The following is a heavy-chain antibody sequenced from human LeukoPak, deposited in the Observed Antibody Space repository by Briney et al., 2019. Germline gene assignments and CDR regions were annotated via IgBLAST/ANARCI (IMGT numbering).Heavy chain of an antibody. CDR1: GYTFTRYY. CDR2: INPSGGST. V-gene: IGHV1-46*01. CDR3: ARDWSGYYTSYYYYYYMDV. Sequence: ASVKVSCKAAGYTFTRYYIHWVRQAPGQGLEWMGIINPSGGSTNYAQKFQGRVTMTRDMSTSTVYMELRSLRSDDTAVYYCARDWSGYYTSYYYYYYMDVWGKGTTVTISS. J-gene: IGHJ6*03. D-gene: IGHD3/OR15-3a*01.